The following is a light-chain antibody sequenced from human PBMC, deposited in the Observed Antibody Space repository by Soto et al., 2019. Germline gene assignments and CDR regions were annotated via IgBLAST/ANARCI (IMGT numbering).Light chain of an antibody. CDR2: GAS. CDR1: QSVSSN. V-gene: IGKV3D-15*01. J-gene: IGKJ1*01. Sequence: EVVLTQSPGTLSLSPGESATLSCRASQSVSSNYLGWYQQRPGQAPRLLIYGASSRATGIPARFSGSGSGTEFTLTISSLQSEDFAVYYCQQYNNWPWTFGQGTKVDI. CDR3: QQYNNWPWT.